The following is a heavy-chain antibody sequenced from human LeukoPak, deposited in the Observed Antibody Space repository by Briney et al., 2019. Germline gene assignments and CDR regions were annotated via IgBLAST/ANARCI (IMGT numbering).Heavy chain of an antibody. J-gene: IGHJ3*02. CDR3: ARFIAVAGTGI. Sequence: PSETLSLTCAVYGGSFSGYYWSWIRQPPGKGLEWTGEINHSGSTNYNPSLKSRVTISVDTSKNQFSLKLSSVTAADTAVYYCARFIAVAGTGIWGQGTMVTVSS. CDR2: INHSGST. CDR1: GGSFSGYY. D-gene: IGHD6-19*01. V-gene: IGHV4-34*01.